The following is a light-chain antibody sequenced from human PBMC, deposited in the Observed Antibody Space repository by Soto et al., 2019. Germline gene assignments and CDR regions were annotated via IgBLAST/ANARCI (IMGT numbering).Light chain of an antibody. J-gene: IGLJ3*02. Sequence: QSALTQPASVSGYPGQSITISCTATSSDVGGYNYVAWYQQHPGKAPKLIIYDVSNRPSGVSNRFSGSKSGSTASLTIAGLQAEDEADYYCSSYTRSSTRVFGGGTKVTVL. CDR1: SSDVGGYNY. CDR2: DVS. V-gene: IGLV2-14*01. CDR3: SSYTRSSTRV.